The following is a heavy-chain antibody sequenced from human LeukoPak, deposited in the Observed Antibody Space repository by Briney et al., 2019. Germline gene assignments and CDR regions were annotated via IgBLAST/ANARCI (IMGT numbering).Heavy chain of an antibody. Sequence: GGSLRLSRAASGITFSSSTMTWVRQAPGKGLEWVSYISGTTISTIYYADSVKGRFTISGDNAKNSVYLQMNSLRAEDTAVYYCARVPPRGNDVTVGRYSYMDVWGKGTTVTVSS. CDR1: GITFSSST. CDR2: ISGTTISTI. V-gene: IGHV3-48*01. D-gene: IGHD4-23*01. J-gene: IGHJ6*03. CDR3: ARVPPRGNDVTVGRYSYMDV.